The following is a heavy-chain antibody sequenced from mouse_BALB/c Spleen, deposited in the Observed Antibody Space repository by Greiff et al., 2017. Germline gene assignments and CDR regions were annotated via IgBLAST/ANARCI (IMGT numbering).Heavy chain of an antibody. J-gene: IGHJ1*01. Sequence: EVQLQQSGPGLVKPSQSLSLTCSVTGYSITSGYYWNWIRQFPGNKLEWMGYISYDGSNNYNPSLKNRISITRDTSKNQFFLKLNSVTTEDTATYYCARDRDYGNFYWYFDVWGAGTTVTVSS. D-gene: IGHD2-1*01. V-gene: IGHV3-6*02. CDR3: ARDRDYGNFYWYFDV. CDR1: GYSITSGYY. CDR2: ISYDGSN.